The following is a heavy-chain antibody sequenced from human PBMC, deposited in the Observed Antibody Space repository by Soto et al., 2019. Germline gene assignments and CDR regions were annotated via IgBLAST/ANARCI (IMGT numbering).Heavy chain of an antibody. J-gene: IGHJ5*02. D-gene: IGHD1-1*01. CDR2: IYYSGKT. CDR1: GGYVSSCIYF. V-gene: IGHV4-61*01. Sequence: SETLSLTCIVSSGHVVSGGYVSSCIYFWSWIRRPPGKDLEFIGYIYYSGKTYYNPSLKSRVTMSLDTSKNQFSLNLSSVNTADTAVYYCARMRFGTVPHWFDPWGQGTLVTVSS. CDR3: ARMRFGTVPHWFDP.